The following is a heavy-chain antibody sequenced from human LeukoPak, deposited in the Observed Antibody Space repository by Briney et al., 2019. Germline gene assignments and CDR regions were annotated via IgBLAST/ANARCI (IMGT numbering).Heavy chain of an antibody. Sequence: PGGSLRLSCAASGLTFSSYSMNWVRQAPGKGLEWDSSISSSGSYIYYADSVKGRFTISRDNAKNSLYPQMNSLRAEDTAVYYCARDRGVVPAAILGYWGQGTLVTVSS. CDR2: ISSSGSYI. CDR1: GLTFSSYS. J-gene: IGHJ4*02. D-gene: IGHD2-2*01. V-gene: IGHV3-21*01. CDR3: ARDRGVVPAAILGY.